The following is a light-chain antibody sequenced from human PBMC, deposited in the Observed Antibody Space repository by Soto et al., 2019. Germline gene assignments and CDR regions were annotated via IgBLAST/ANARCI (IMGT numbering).Light chain of an antibody. J-gene: IGKJ4*01. V-gene: IGKV1-5*01. CDR2: DAY. Sequence: DIQMTQSPSILSASVGDGVTITCRASQSIRSWLAWYQQKPGKAPKLLIYDAYSLEGGVPSRFSGRRSGTEFTLTIAGLQPEDFATYYCQQYESYSPLTFGGGTKVDIK. CDR1: QSIRSW. CDR3: QQYESYSPLT.